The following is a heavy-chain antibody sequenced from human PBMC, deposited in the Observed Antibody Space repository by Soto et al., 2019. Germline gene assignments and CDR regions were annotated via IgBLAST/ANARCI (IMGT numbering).Heavy chain of an antibody. CDR3: ARGVTYGYFDD. J-gene: IGHJ4*02. CDR2: LTAYDGKR. D-gene: IGHD3-10*01. Sequence: SVKVSFKTSGYTFTNFGINWVRQAPVQGLEWMGCLTAYDGKRKFAQKFQDRLTMTMDISTSTGYMELSGLRSDDTAVYFCARGVTYGYFDDWGRGSPVTVSS. V-gene: IGHV1-18*01. CDR1: GYTFTNFG.